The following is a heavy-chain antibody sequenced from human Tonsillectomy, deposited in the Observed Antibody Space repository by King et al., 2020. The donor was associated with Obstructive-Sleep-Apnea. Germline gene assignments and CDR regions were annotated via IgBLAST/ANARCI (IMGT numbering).Heavy chain of an antibody. J-gene: IGHJ5*02. V-gene: IGHV3-7*03. Sequence: VQLVESGGGLVQPGGSLRLSCAASGFTFSSYWMSWVRQAPGKGLEWVANIKQDGSEKYHVDSVKGRFTISRDNAKNSLYLQMNSLRAEDTAVYYCARDPILLWFGENNWFDPWGQGTLVTVSS. D-gene: IGHD3-10*01. CDR3: ARDPILLWFGENNWFDP. CDR2: IKQDGSEK. CDR1: GFTFSSYW.